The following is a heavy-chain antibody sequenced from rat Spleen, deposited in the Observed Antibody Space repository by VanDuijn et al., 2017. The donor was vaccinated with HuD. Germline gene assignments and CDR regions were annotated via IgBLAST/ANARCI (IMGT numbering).Heavy chain of an antibody. V-gene: IGHV5-29*01. Sequence: EVQLVESDGGLVQPGRSLKLSCAASGFTFSDYYMAWVRQAPTKGLEWVATISYDGSSTYYRDSVKGRFTISRDNAKNTLYLQMDSLRSEDTATYYCARQAVYYYSTYIPYYFDYWGQGVMVTVSS. CDR3: ARQAVYYYSTYIPYYFDY. CDR1: GFTFSDYY. CDR2: ISYDGSST. J-gene: IGHJ2*01. D-gene: IGHD1-2*01.